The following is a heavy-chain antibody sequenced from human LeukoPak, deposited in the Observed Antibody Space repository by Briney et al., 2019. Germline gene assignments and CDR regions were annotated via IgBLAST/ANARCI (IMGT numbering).Heavy chain of an antibody. D-gene: IGHD6-6*01. CDR1: GYTFTGYY. CDR2: INPNSGST. J-gene: IGHJ4*02. Sequence: ASVKVSCKASGYTFTGYYMHWVRQAPGQGLEWMGWINPNSGSTNYAQKFQGWVTLTRDTSISTAYMELSRLRSDDTAVYYCARWGSSSNHFDYWGQGTLVTVSS. V-gene: IGHV1-2*04. CDR3: ARWGSSSNHFDY.